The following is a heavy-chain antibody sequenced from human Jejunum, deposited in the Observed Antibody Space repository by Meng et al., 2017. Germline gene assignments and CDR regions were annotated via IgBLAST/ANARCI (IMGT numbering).Heavy chain of an antibody. CDR3: TTWYGEY. Sequence: QVQLQQSGPGLARPSQTLSLSCAISGDSVSSNRALWHWVRQSPSRGLEWLGQTYYRSEWHNHYGVSVRGRITINADTSRNHFSLHLDSVTPEDTAVYYCTTWYGEYWGQGTLVTVSS. D-gene: IGHD3-10*01. CDR2: TYYRSEWHN. V-gene: IGHV6-1*01. J-gene: IGHJ4*02. CDR1: GDSVSSNRAL.